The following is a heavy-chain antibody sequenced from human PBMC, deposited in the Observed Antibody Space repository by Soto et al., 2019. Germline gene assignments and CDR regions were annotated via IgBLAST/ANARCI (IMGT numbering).Heavy chain of an antibody. V-gene: IGHV1-69*06. CDR1: GGTFSSYA. J-gene: IGHJ6*02. Sequence: SVKVSCKASGGTFSSYAISWVRQAPGQGLEWMGGIIPIFGTANYAQKFQGRVTITADKSTSTAYMELSSLRSEDTAVYYCARDLGCSGGSCYRDDYYGMDVWGQGTTVTVSS. CDR3: ARDLGCSGGSCYRDDYYGMDV. CDR2: IIPIFGTA. D-gene: IGHD2-15*01.